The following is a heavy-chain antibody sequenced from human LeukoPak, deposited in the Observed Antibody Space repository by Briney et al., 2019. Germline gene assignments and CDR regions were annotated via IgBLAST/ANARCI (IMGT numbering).Heavy chain of an antibody. D-gene: IGHD6-19*01. CDR3: ARAVQPLQWLVPHWYFDL. J-gene: IGHJ2*01. CDR1: GYTFTSYG. Sequence: GASVKVSCKASGYTFTSYGISWVRQAPGQGLEWMGWISAYNGNTHYAQKLQGRVTMTRDMSTSTVYMELSSLRSEDTAVYYCARAVQPLQWLVPHWYFDLWGRGTLVTVSS. V-gene: IGHV1-18*01. CDR2: ISAYNGNT.